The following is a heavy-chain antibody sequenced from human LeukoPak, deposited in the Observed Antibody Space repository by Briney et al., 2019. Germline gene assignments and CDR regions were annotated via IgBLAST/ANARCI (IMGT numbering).Heavy chain of an antibody. CDR2: IRNSGSTI. CDR3: ARGTRDPTGYCSRGTCSPTYEV. D-gene: IGHD2-15*01. Sequence: GGSLRLSCVASGFTFSDYEMNWVRQAPGKGLEWVSYIRNSGSTIYYADSVQGRFTISRDNAKNSLYLQMNSLRVEDTAVYYCARGTRDPTGYCSRGTCSPTYEVWGHGTLVTVSS. V-gene: IGHV3-48*03. CDR1: GFTFSDYE. J-gene: IGHJ4*01.